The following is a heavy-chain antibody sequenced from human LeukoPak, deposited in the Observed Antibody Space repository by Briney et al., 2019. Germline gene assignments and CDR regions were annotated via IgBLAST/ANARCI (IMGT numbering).Heavy chain of an antibody. D-gene: IGHD3-9*01. CDR3: ARVARRILTASDAFDI. CDR1: GYTFTGYY. CDR2: INPNSGGT. J-gene: IGHJ3*02. V-gene: IGHV1-2*04. Sequence: ASVKVSCKASGYTFTGYYIHWVRQAPGQGLEWMGWINPNSGGTNYAQKFQGWVTMTLDTSISTAYMELSRLRSGDTAVYYCARVARRILTASDAFDIWGQGTMVTVSS.